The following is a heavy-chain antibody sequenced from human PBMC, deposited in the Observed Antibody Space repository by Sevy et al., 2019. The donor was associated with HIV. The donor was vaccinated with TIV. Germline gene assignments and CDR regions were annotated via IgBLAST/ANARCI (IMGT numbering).Heavy chain of an antibody. Sequence: ASVKVSCRASGYTFRSYGISWVRQAPGQGLEWMGWISPYTGDTDFAQKVQGRISMTSDTSTITAYMELRSLGSDDTAVDYCARDKPQGVVVLPGAMWGGVDYWGQGTLVTVSS. CDR2: ISPYTGDT. CDR1: GYTFRSYG. D-gene: IGHD2-2*01. V-gene: IGHV1-18*01. J-gene: IGHJ4*02. CDR3: ARDKPQGVVVLPGAMWGGVDY.